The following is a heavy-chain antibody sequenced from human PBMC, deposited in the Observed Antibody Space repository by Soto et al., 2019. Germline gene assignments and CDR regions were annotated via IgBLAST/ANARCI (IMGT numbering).Heavy chain of an antibody. CDR2: ISGSGGST. J-gene: IGHJ1*01. D-gene: IGHD6-19*01. Sequence: GGSLRLSCAASGFTFSSYAMSWVRQAPGKGLEWVSAISGSGGSTYYADSVKGRFTISRDNSKNTLYLQMNSLRAEDTAVYYCAKDRGSGGPRLEYFQHWGQGTLVTVSS. V-gene: IGHV3-23*01. CDR3: AKDRGSGGPRLEYFQH. CDR1: GFTFSSYA.